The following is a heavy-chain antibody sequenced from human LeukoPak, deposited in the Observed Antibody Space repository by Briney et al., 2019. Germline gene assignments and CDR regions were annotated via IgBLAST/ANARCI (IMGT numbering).Heavy chain of an antibody. CDR3: ARLSANSSAYFFDY. Sequence: GGSLRLSCAASGFTFSSNWMHWVRQAPGKGLLWVSRINSDGSSTNYADSVKGRFSIFRDNAKNTLYLQMNSLRAEDTAVYYCARLSANSSAYFFDYWGQGTLVTVSS. D-gene: IGHD3-22*01. CDR2: INSDGSST. J-gene: IGHJ4*02. CDR1: GFTFSSNW. V-gene: IGHV3-74*01.